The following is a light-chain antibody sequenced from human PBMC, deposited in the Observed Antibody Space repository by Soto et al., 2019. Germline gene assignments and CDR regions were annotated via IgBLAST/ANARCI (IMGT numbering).Light chain of an antibody. V-gene: IGLV2-8*01. CDR3: SSYAGSNIYV. Sequence: LTQPPSWSGSPGQSVPISCTGTSSDVGGYNYVSWYQQHPGKAPKLMIYEVSKRPSGVPDRFSGSKSGNTASLTVSGLQAEDEADYYCSSYAGSNIYVFGTGTKVTVL. J-gene: IGLJ1*01. CDR1: SSDVGGYNY. CDR2: EVS.